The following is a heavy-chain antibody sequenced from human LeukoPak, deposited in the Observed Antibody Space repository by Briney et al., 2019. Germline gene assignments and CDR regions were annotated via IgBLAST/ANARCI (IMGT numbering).Heavy chain of an antibody. CDR2: INTNTGNP. CDR1: GYTFTSYA. J-gene: IGHJ4*02. CDR3: ARGDDYYDSSGYPEDY. V-gene: IGHV7-4-1*02. Sequence: GESLKISCKASGYTFTSYAMNWVRQAPGQGLEWMGWINTNTGNPTYAQGFTGRFVFSLDTSVSTAYLQISSLKAEDTAVYYCARGDDYYDSSGYPEDYWGQGTLVTVSS. D-gene: IGHD3-22*01.